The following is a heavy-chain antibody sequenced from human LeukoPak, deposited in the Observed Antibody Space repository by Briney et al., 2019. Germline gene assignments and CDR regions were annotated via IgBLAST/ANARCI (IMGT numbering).Heavy chain of an antibody. J-gene: IGHJ4*02. D-gene: IGHD2-21*02. CDR1: GGSISSGGYY. V-gene: IGHV4-31*03. CDR3: AREPRVYCGGDCYFDY. CDR2: IYYSGGT. Sequence: SETLSLTCTVSGGSISSGGYYWSWIREHPGKGLEWIGYIYYSGGTYYNPSLKSRVTISVDTSKNQFSLKLSSVTAADTAVYYCAREPRVYCGGDCYFDYWGQGTLVTVSS.